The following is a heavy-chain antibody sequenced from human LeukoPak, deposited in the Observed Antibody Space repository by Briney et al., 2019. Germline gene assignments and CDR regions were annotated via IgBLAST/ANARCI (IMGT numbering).Heavy chain of an antibody. V-gene: IGHV3-7*01. CDR3: ATDRGWRTSGYYLYYFEY. D-gene: IGHD3-3*01. J-gene: IGHJ4*02. CDR1: GFAVSSNY. CDR2: IKNDGSEI. Sequence: GGSLRLSCAASGFAVSSNYMSWIRQAPGKGLEWVASIKNDGSEIYYVDSVRGRYTISRDNTKNSLYLQMSSLRAEDTAVYYCATDRGWRTSGYYLYYFEYWGQGTLVTFSS.